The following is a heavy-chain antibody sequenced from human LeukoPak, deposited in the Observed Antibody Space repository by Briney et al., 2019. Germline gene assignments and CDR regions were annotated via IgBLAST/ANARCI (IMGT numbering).Heavy chain of an antibody. CDR1: GYSIRSDYS. J-gene: IGHJ4*02. D-gene: IGHD3-16*01. Sequence: SETLSLTCTVSGYSIRSDYSWGWVRQPPGKGLEWIGIIYHSGNTYYNPSLKSRVTMSVDTSKNQFSLKMSSVTAADTAVYYCARGGVLKSVDYWGQGTLVAVSS. CDR3: ARGGVLKSVDY. CDR2: IYHSGNT. V-gene: IGHV4-38-2*02.